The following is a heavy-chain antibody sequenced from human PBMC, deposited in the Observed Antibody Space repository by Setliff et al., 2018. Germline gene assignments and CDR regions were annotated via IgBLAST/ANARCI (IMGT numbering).Heavy chain of an antibody. Sequence: GGSLRLSCAASGFTVSSNYMTWVRQAPGKGLEWVANIKEDGSDKYYVDSVKGRFTISRDNAKNSLYLQMNNLRAEDTAVYYCARGGYSYGYWGQGTLVTVSS. CDR2: IKEDGSDK. CDR1: GFTVSSNY. V-gene: IGHV3-7*04. D-gene: IGHD5-18*01. CDR3: ARGGYSYGY. J-gene: IGHJ4*02.